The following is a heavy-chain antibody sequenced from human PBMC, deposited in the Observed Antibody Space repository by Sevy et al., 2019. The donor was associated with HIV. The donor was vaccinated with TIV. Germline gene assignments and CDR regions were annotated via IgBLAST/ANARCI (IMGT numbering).Heavy chain of an antibody. CDR3: ATSGYYPPFTAF. J-gene: IGHJ4*02. CDR1: GFTFSSYA. CDR2: ISGSGGST. V-gene: IGHV3-23*01. Sequence: GGSLRLSCAASGFTFSSYAMSWVRQAPGKGLEWVSAISGSGGSTYYAHSVKGRFTISRDNSKNTLYLQMNSLRAEDTAVYYCATSGYYPPFTAFWGQGTLVTVSS. D-gene: IGHD3-22*01.